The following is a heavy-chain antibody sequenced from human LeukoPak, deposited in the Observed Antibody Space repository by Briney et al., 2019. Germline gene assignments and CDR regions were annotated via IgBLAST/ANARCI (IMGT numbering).Heavy chain of an antibody. D-gene: IGHD3-10*01. V-gene: IGHV3-23*01. CDR2: IGGSDGSR. CDR3: VKDMHYGSGSFGDF. CDR1: GFTLNNYA. J-gene: IGHJ4*02. Sequence: GGSLRLSCAASGFTLNNYAMKWVRQAPGKGLEWVSSIGGSDGSRYYADSVQGRFTISRDTSKNTLYLQMNSLSAEDTAVYFCVKDMHYGSGSFGDFWGQGTLVTVSS.